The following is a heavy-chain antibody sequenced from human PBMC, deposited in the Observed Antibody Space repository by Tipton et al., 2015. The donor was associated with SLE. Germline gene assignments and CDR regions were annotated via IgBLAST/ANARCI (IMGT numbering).Heavy chain of an antibody. D-gene: IGHD6-6*01. CDR3: ARGRSSLYYYYSMDV. CDR1: GPGDYMRSDYVY. V-gene: IGHV4-61*02. CDR2: VYTSGSP. Sequence: PGLVKPSETLSLTCSVSGPGDYMRSDYVYWSWIRQPAGKGLEWIGRVYTSGSPYYNPSLKSRVTISVNTSKNQFSLRLSSVTAADTAVYFCARGRSSLYYYYSMDVWGKGTTVTVSS. J-gene: IGHJ6*03.